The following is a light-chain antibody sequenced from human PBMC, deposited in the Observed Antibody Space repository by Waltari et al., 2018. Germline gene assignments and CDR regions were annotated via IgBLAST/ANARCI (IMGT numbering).Light chain of an antibody. CDR1: TATTGRNY. V-gene: IGLV1-47*01. CDR3: AVWDDSLSGWV. J-gene: IGLJ3*02. CDR2: RNT. Sequence: QSVLTQPPSASGTPGQRVTIFCSGSTATTGRNYLSWYQHLPGTAPKVLIYRNTQRPSGVPDRFSGSKSDTSASLAISGLRSEDDAHYYCAVWDDSLSGWVFGGGTKVTVL.